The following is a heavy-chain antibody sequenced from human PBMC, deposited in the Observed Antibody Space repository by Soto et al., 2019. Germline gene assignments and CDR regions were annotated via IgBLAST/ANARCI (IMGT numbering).Heavy chain of an antibody. CDR3: ARGDQLLHHGDYGMDV. Sequence: QVQLQESGPGLVKPSQTLSLTCTVSGGSISSGGYYWSWIRQHPGKGLEWIGYIYYSGSTYYNPSLKSRVTISVDTSKNQFSLKLSSVTAADTAVYYCARGDQLLHHGDYGMDVWGQGTTVTVSS. CDR1: GGSISSGGYY. CDR2: IYYSGST. D-gene: IGHD2-2*02. V-gene: IGHV4-31*03. J-gene: IGHJ6*02.